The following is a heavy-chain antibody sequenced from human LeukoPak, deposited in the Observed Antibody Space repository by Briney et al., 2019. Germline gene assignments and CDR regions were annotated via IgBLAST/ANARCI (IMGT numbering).Heavy chain of an antibody. J-gene: IGHJ4*02. V-gene: IGHV1-3*01. CDR1: GYTFTTYE. CDR3: ARRYRGFFDY. CDR2: INVGNGNT. D-gene: IGHD3-16*02. Sequence: ASVKVSCKASGYTFTTYEMYWVRQAPGQGLEWMGWINVGNGNTKYSQKFQDRVTITRDTSASTAYMELNSLRSDDTAVYYCARRYRGFFDYWGQGILVTVSS.